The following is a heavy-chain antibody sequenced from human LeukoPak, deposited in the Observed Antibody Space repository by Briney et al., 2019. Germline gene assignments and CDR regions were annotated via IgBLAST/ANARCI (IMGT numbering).Heavy chain of an antibody. J-gene: IGHJ4*02. CDR2: ISSSSSTI. CDR3: ARSTPLGVVSY. Sequence: GGSLRLSCAASGFTFSSYTMNWVRQAPGRGLEWVSYISSSSSTIYYADSVKGRFTISRDNAKNSLYLQMNSLRAEDTAVYYCARSTPLGVVSYWGQGTLVTVSS. V-gene: IGHV3-48*01. CDR1: GFTFSSYT. D-gene: IGHD3-3*01.